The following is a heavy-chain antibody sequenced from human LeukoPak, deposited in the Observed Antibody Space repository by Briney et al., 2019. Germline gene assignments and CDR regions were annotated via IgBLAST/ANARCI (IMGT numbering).Heavy chain of an antibody. Sequence: ASVKVSCKASGGTFSSYAISWVRQAPGQGLEWMGIINPSGGSTSYAQKFQGRVTMTRDTSTSTVYMELSSLRSEDTAVYYCARGVSCTSCRYFDLWGRGTLVTVSS. D-gene: IGHD2-2*01. CDR2: INPSGGST. J-gene: IGHJ2*01. CDR3: ARGVSCTSCRYFDL. CDR1: GGTFSSYA. V-gene: IGHV1-46*01.